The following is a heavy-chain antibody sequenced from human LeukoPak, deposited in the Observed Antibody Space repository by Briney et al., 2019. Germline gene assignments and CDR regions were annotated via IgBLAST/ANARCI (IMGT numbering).Heavy chain of an antibody. Sequence: SETLSLTCSVSGASLGSYYWGWIRQPPGKGLEWIGSIYHSGSTYYNPSLKSRVTISVDTSKNQFSLKLSSVTAADTAVYYCASTYYYDSSGYYYWGQGTLVTVSS. CDR3: ASTYYYDSSGYYY. V-gene: IGHV4-38-2*02. J-gene: IGHJ4*02. CDR1: GASLGSYY. CDR2: IYHSGST. D-gene: IGHD3-22*01.